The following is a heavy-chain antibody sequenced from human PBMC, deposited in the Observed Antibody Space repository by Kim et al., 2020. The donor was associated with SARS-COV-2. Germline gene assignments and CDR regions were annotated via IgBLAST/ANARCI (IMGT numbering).Heavy chain of an antibody. Sequence: ASVKVSCKASGYTFTSYGISWVRQAPGQGLEWMGWISAYNGNTNYAQKLQGRVTMTTDTSTSTAYMELRSLRSDDTAVYYCARNFNLEYSSGWYHYWGQGTLVTVSS. CDR1: GYTFTSYG. D-gene: IGHD6-19*01. CDR2: ISAYNGNT. V-gene: IGHV1-18*01. J-gene: IGHJ4*02. CDR3: ARNFNLEYSSGWYHY.